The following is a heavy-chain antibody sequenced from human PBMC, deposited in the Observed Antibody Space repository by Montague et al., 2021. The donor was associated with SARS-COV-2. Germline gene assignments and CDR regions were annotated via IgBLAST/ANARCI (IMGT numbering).Heavy chain of an antibody. CDR1: GYTLCGNW. Sequence: SLRLSCAVSGYTLCGNWMSWVRQAPGKGLEWVANIKLDGSEKYYVDSVKGRFTISGDNANNSLFLQMDNLRADDTAVYYCATGFGSDVWGQGTMVTVSS. CDR2: IKLDGSEK. D-gene: IGHD1-1*01. J-gene: IGHJ3*01. V-gene: IGHV3-7*03. CDR3: ATGFGSDV.